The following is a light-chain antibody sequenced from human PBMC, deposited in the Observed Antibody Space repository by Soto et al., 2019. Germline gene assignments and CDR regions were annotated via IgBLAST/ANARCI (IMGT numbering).Light chain of an antibody. J-gene: IGLJ3*02. CDR2: DVS. V-gene: IGLV2-11*01. CDR3: CSYAGSYTLWV. CDR1: SSEVGGYNY. Sequence: QSVLTQPRSVSGSTRQSVTISCTRTSSEVGGYNYVSWYQQHPGKAPKLVIYDVSKRPSGVPDRFSGSKSGNTASLTISGLQAEDEADYYCCSYAGSYTLWVFGGGTKVTVL.